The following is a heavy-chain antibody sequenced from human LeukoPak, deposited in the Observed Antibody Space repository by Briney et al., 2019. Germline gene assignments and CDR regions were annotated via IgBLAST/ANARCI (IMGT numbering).Heavy chain of an antibody. CDR2: IYHSGST. CDR1: GYSISSGYY. CDR3: ASTYSSGWQNWFDP. V-gene: IGHV4-38-2*02. D-gene: IGHD6-19*01. Sequence: PSETLSLTCTVSGYSISSGYYWGWIRQPPGKGLEWIGSIYHSGSTYYNPSLKSRVTISVDTSKNQFSLKLSSVTAADTAVYYCASTYSSGWQNWFDPWGQGTLVTVSS. J-gene: IGHJ5*02.